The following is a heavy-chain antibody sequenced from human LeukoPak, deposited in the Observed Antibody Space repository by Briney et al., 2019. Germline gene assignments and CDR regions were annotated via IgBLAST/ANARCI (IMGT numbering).Heavy chain of an antibody. D-gene: IGHD3-10*01. J-gene: IGHJ2*01. V-gene: IGHV4-31*03. Sequence: SETLSLTCTVSGGSISSDDYYWSWIRQHPGKGLEWIGYIYYSGSTYYNPSLKSRLTISVDPSKNQFSLKLSSVTAADTAVYYCTRQRSYSWYFDLWGCGTLVTVSS. CDR3: TRQRSYSWYFDL. CDR1: GGSISSDDYY. CDR2: IYYSGST.